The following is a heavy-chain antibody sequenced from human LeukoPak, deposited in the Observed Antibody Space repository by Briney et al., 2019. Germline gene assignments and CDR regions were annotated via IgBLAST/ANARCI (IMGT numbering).Heavy chain of an antibody. D-gene: IGHD3-22*01. CDR2: IYYSGST. CDR3: ARLYYDSSGYYREIHYYYYMDV. V-gene: IGHV4-39*01. Sequence: SETLSLTCTVSGGSISSSSYYWGWIRQPPGKGLEWIGSIYYSGSTYYNPSLKSRVTISVDTSKNQFSLKLSSVTAADTAVYYCARLYYDSSGYYREIHYYYYMDVWGKGTTVTISS. CDR1: GGSISSSSYY. J-gene: IGHJ6*03.